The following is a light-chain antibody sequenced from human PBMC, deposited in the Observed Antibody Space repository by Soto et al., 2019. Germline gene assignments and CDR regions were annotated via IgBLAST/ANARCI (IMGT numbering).Light chain of an antibody. J-gene: IGKJ4*01. CDR1: QSISSN. V-gene: IGKV3-15*01. Sequence: EIVMTQSPATLSVSPGERATLSCRASQSISSNLAWYQQKPGQAPRLLFYGASTRATGIPARFSGSGSGTEFTLTISSLQSEDFAVYYCQQYDNWPVTFGGGAKVDIK. CDR3: QQYDNWPVT. CDR2: GAS.